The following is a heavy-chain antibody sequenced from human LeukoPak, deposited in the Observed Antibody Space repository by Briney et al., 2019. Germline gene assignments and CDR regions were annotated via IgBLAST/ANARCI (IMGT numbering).Heavy chain of an antibody. V-gene: IGHV5-51*01. Sequence: GESLKISCKGSGYSFTSYWIGWVRQMPGKGLEWMGIIYPGDSDTRYSPSFQGQVTISADRSISTAYLQWSSLKASDTAMYYCAGSRDGYNLFGTADYWGQGTLVTVSS. CDR2: IYPGDSDT. CDR1: GYSFTSYW. CDR3: AGSRDGYNLFGTADY. J-gene: IGHJ4*02. D-gene: IGHD5-24*01.